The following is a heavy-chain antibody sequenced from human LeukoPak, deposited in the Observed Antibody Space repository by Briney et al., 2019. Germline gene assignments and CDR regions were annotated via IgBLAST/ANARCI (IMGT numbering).Heavy chain of an antibody. CDR3: ARENYFDY. Sequence: KPLETLSLTCTVSGGSISSYYWGWIRQPPGKGLQWIGYIHYSGSTDYNASLKSRVTISVDTSKNQFSLKLTSLTAADTAVYYCARENYFDYWGQGTLVTVSS. V-gene: IGHV4-59*01. J-gene: IGHJ4*02. CDR1: GGSISSYY. CDR2: IHYSGST.